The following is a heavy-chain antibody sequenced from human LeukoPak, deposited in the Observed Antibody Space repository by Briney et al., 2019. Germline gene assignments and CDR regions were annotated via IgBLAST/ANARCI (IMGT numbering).Heavy chain of an antibody. CDR3: ARMIGLGEVSPYFDY. D-gene: IGHD3-16*02. CDR1: GYSFTTYW. Sequence: GESLKIPCKGSGYSFTTYWIAWVRQVPGKGLEWMGIIHPRDSDIRYNPPFQGQVTISADKSISTAYLQWNSLKASDTAIYYCARMIGLGEVSPYFDYWGQGSLVTVSS. J-gene: IGHJ4*02. V-gene: IGHV5-51*01. CDR2: IHPRDSDI.